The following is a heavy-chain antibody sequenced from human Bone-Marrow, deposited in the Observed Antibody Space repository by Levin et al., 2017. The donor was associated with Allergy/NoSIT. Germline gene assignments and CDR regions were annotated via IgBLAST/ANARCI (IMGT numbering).Heavy chain of an antibody. CDR1: GFTFSTYW. CDR3: ARDRFYSDSGSNFSWFDP. D-gene: IGHD3-10*01. Sequence: GGSLRLSCAASGFTFSTYWMHWVRQAPGKGLVWVSRIQSNGKTNYADSVKGRFTISRDNAKNTLYLQMNSLRVEDTAVYYCARDRFYSDSGSNFSWFDPWGQGTLVTVSS. J-gene: IGHJ5*02. V-gene: IGHV3-74*01. CDR2: IQSNGKT.